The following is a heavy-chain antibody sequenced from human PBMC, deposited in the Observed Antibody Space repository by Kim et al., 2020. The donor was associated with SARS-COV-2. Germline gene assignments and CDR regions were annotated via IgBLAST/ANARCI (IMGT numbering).Heavy chain of an antibody. V-gene: IGHV5-10-1*01. Sequence: GESLKISCQASAYSFTNDYIAWVRQVSGKGLEWVARIHPTDSYINFGPSFQGHVTVSVDKAVNTVFLHWGSLRTSDTAIYYCARLPRPSNWFNWYFDLWGRGTLGTVSS. D-gene: IGHD2-2*01. CDR2: IHPTDSYI. CDR1: AYSFTNDY. J-gene: IGHJ2*01. CDR3: ARLPRPSNWFNWYFDL.